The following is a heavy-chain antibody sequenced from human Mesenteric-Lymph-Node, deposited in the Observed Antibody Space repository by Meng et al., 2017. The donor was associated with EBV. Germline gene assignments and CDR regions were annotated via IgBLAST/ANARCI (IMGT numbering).Heavy chain of an antibody. CDR2: IYHSGST. D-gene: IGHD3-10*01. Sequence: QLLLPESGSVLVHPHQTRSLTRAVSGGSISRGGYSWSWIRPPPGKGLEWIGYIYHSGSTYHHPSLKSRVTISVDRSKNQFSLKLSSVTAADTAVYYCASVAGSNYGSGSFYFDYWGQGTLVTVSS. CDR3: ASVAGSNYGSGSFYFDY. V-gene: IGHV4-30-2*01. CDR1: GGSISRGGYS. J-gene: IGHJ4*02.